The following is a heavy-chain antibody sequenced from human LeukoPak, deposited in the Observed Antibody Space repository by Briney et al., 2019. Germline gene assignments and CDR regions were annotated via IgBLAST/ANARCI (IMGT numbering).Heavy chain of an antibody. V-gene: IGHV3-74*01. D-gene: IGHD5-12*01. CDR3: ARDRGYTQDY. J-gene: IGHJ4*02. CDR2: IKSDGSST. Sequence: GGSLRLTCAASGFTFSSYWMHWVRQAPGKGLVWVSHIKSDGSSTSYADSVKGRFTISRDNAKNTLYLQMNSLRAEDTAVYYCARDRGYTQDYWGQGTLVTVSS. CDR1: GFTFSSYW.